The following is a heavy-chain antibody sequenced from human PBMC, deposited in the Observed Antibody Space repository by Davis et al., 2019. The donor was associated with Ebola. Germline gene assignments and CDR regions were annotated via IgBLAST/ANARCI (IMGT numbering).Heavy chain of an antibody. CDR1: GFTFTSYS. V-gene: IGHV3-23*01. Sequence: GESLKISCAASGFTFTSYSMTWVRQAPGKGLDWVSGITGSGGNTYYADSVKGRFTFSRDNSKNMLYLQMNSLRAEDSAVYYCAKGSLYGSRSITAGMDVWGQGTTVTVSS. CDR2: ITGSGGNT. J-gene: IGHJ6*02. CDR3: AKGSLYGSRSITAGMDV. D-gene: IGHD4-17*01.